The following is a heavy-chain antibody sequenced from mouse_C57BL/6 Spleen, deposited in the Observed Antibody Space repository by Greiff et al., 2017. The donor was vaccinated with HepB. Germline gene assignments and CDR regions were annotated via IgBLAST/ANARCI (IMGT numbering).Heavy chain of an antibody. Sequence: VQLQQSGAELVKPGASVKISCKASGYAFSTSWLNWVKQRPGKGLEWIGQIYPGDGDTNYNGKFKGKATLTADKSSSTAYMQLSSLTSEDSAVYFCARWTAQATIFDYWGQGTTLTVSS. J-gene: IGHJ2*01. CDR3: ARWTAQATIFDY. V-gene: IGHV1-80*01. D-gene: IGHD3-2*02. CDR1: GYAFSTSW. CDR2: IYPGDGDT.